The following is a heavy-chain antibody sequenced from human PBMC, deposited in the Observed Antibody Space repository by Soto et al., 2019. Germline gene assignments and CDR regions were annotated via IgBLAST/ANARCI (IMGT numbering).Heavy chain of an antibody. CDR3: ARDRRPSIYSGLAV. D-gene: IGHD2-2*01. Sequence: GGSLRLSCAASGFTFSDYAMSWVRQAPGKGLEWVSAIDGSSATTNYADSVKCRLTISRDNSKNTLFLHMSGLRAEDTAVYYCARDRRPSIYSGLAVWGQGTTVTVSS. J-gene: IGHJ6*02. CDR1: GFTFSDYA. V-gene: IGHV3-23*01. CDR2: IDGSSATT.